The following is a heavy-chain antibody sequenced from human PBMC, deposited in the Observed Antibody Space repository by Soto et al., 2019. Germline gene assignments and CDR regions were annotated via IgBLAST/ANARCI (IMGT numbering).Heavy chain of an antibody. Sequence: PGGSLKPSFAAPGFRVRTSHISWVRPAPGEGLVWVSAISYNGGGTYYVDSVKGRFTVSRDNSKNTLYLQMHSLRAEDTAVYYCAKDRVPNGSSGYYSILTDSWGQGTVVTVSS. D-gene: IGHD3-22*01. CDR2: ISYNGGGT. CDR3: AKDRVPNGSSGYYSILTDS. V-gene: IGHV3-23*01. CDR1: GFRVRTSH. J-gene: IGHJ4*02.